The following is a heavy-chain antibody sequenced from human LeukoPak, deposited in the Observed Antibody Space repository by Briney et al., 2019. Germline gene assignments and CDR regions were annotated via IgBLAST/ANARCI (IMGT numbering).Heavy chain of an antibody. CDR1: GFTFSSYD. D-gene: IGHD2-2*02. V-gene: IGHV3-13*05. J-gene: IGHJ6*04. CDR3: ARSAGSAIDVRYYGMDV. Sequence: GGSLRFSCAASGFTFSSYDMHWVRQATGKGLEWFSAIGTAGDPYYPGSVKGRFTISRENAKNSLYLQMNSLRAGDTAVYYCARSAGSAIDVRYYGMDVWGKGTTVTVSS. CDR2: IGTAGDP.